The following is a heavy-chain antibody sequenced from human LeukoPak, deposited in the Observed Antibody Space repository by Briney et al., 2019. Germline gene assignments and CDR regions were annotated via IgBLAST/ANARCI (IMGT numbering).Heavy chain of an antibody. D-gene: IGHD2-2*01. V-gene: IGHV1-69*05. CDR3: ARGPRSTSYPDY. J-gene: IGHJ4*02. Sequence: AASVKVSCKASGGTFSSYAISWVRQAPGQGLEWMGGIIPIFGTANYAQKFQGRVTITTDESTSTAYMELSSLRSEDTAVYYCARGPRSTSYPDYWGQGTLVTVSS. CDR1: GGTFSSYA. CDR2: IIPIFGTA.